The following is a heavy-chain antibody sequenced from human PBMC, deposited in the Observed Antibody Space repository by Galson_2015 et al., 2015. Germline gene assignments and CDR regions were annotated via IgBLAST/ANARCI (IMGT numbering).Heavy chain of an antibody. CDR2: ISGSGAST. V-gene: IGHV3-23*01. J-gene: IGHJ4*02. CDR1: GFTFSNYV. D-gene: IGHD3-10*01. CDR3: AKDSRSEHFDY. Sequence: SLRLSCAASGFTFSNYVMSWVRQAPGKGLEWVSGISGSGASTYYADSVKGRFTISRDNSKNTLYLQMNSLRAEDTAVYYCAKDSRSEHFDYWGQGTLVTVSS.